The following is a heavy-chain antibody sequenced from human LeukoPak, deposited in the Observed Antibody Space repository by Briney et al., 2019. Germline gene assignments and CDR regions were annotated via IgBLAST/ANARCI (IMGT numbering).Heavy chain of an antibody. Sequence: GGPLTLSCAVSGFPFSDYEVNWVRRSPGKALEWVSFISFVVSAIYYADSVKGRFSISRDNAKSTLYLQMKSLRAEDTAVYYCASTVANDFWGQGTLVTVSS. D-gene: IGHD4-23*01. V-gene: IGHV3-48*03. CDR3: ASTVANDF. CDR2: ISFVVSAI. CDR1: GFPFSDYE. J-gene: IGHJ4*02.